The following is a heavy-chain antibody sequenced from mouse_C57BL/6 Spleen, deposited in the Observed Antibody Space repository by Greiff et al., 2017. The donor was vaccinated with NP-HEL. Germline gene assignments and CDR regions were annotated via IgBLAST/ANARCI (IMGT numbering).Heavy chain of an antibody. CDR2: IRNKANGYTT. CDR3: ARSMGNYPAWFAY. D-gene: IGHD2-1*01. J-gene: IGHJ3*01. V-gene: IGHV7-3*01. CDR1: GFTFTDYY. Sequence: EVQRVESGGGLVQPGGSLSLSCAASGFTFTDYYMSWVRQPPGKALEWLGFIRNKANGYTTEYSASVKGRFTISRDNSQSILYLQMNALRAEDSATYYCARSMGNYPAWFAYWGQGTLVTVSA.